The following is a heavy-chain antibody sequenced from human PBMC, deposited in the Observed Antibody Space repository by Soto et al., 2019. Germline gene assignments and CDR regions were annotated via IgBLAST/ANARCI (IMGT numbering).Heavy chain of an antibody. J-gene: IGHJ6*02. CDR3: ARLYIVGTTMSYGMDV. D-gene: IGHD1-26*01. V-gene: IGHV1-69*05. CDR2: IIAIFGTA. Sequence: SVKVSCKASGGTFSSYAISWVRQAPGQGLEWMGGIIAIFGTANYAQKFQGRVTMTTDKSTSTAYMELSSLRSDDTAVYYCARLYIVGTTMSYGMDVWGQGTTVTVSS. CDR1: GGTFSSYA.